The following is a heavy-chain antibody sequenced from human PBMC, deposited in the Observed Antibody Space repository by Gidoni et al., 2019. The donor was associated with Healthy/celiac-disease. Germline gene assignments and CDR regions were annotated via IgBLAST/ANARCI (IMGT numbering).Heavy chain of an antibody. D-gene: IGHD1-26*01. V-gene: IGHV3-73*02. J-gene: IGHJ3*02. Sequence: EVQLVESGGGLVQPGGSLNLSCAASGFTFSGSAMHWVRQASGKGLEWVGRIRSKANSYATAYAASVKGRFTISRDDSKNTAYLQMNSLKTEDTAVYYCTSLLGATVAFDIWGQGTMVTVSS. CDR1: GFTFSGSA. CDR3: TSLLGATVAFDI. CDR2: IRSKANSYAT.